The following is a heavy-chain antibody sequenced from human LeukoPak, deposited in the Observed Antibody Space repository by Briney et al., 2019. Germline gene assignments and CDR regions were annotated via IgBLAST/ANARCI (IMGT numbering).Heavy chain of an antibody. CDR2: IRYDGSNK. CDR3: ARESQSAYYFDSSGYEDAFDI. D-gene: IGHD3-22*01. Sequence: GGSLRLSCAASGFTFSSYGMHWVRQAPGKGLEWVAFIRYDGSNKYYADSVKGRFTISRDNAKNSLYLQMNSLRAEDTAVYYCARESQSAYYFDSSGYEDAFDIWGQGTMVTVSS. CDR1: GFTFSSYG. J-gene: IGHJ3*02. V-gene: IGHV3-30*02.